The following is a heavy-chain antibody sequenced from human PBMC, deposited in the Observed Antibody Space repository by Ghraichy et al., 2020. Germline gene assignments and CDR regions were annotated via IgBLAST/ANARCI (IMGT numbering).Heavy chain of an antibody. CDR3: AKQVVARYGFLEAMDV. Sequence: GGSLRLSCAASGFTFSTYAMNWVRQAPGKGLEWVSGISGSEWVSNIGGSGDATYYAESVRGRFTISRDNSKNALYLQMNSLGAEDTAVYYYAKQVVARYGFLEAMDVWGQGTTVTVSS. CDR2: IGGSGDAT. CDR1: GFTFSTYA. V-gene: IGHV3-23*01. J-gene: IGHJ6*02. D-gene: IGHD3-3*01.